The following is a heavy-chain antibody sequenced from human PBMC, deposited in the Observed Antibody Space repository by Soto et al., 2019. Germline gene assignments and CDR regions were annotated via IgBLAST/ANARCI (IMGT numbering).Heavy chain of an antibody. CDR2: IYYSGST. J-gene: IGHJ4*02. V-gene: IGHV4-31*03. Sequence: PSETLSLTCTVSGGSISSGGYYWSWIRQHPGKGLEWIGYIYYSGSTYYNPSLKSRVTISVDTSKNQFSLKLSSVTAADTAVYNCARLSGDDVDYWGQGTLVTVSS. CDR1: GGSISSGGYY. CDR3: ARLSGDDVDY. D-gene: IGHD4-17*01.